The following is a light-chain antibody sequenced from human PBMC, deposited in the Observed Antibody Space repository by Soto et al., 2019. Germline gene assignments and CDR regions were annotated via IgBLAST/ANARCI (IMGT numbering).Light chain of an antibody. Sequence: DIQMTQSPSTLSASVGNRVTISCRASQSISRWLAWYQQKPGRAPTLLIYHASTLVSGVPSRFSGSGSGTEFTLTISSLQPDDVATYYCQQYNTYLSFGQGTKVDIK. CDR1: QSISRW. CDR2: HAS. V-gene: IGKV1-5*01. J-gene: IGKJ1*01. CDR3: QQYNTYLS.